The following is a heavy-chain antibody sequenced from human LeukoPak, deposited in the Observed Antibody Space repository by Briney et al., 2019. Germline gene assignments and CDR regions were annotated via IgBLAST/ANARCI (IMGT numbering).Heavy chain of an antibody. J-gene: IGHJ4*02. Sequence: GGSLRLSCAASGFIFSSFAMNWVRQAPGKGLEWVSTISGSGGSTYYADSVKGRFTISRDNSKNTLYLQMNSLRAEDTAIYYCATSTAAAGTDWGQGTLVTVSS. CDR2: ISGSGGST. D-gene: IGHD6-13*01. CDR3: ATSTAAAGTD. CDR1: GFIFSSFA. V-gene: IGHV3-23*01.